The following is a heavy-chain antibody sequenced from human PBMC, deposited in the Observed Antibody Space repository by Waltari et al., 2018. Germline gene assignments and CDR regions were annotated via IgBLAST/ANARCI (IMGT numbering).Heavy chain of an antibody. CDR2: INQDGLDK. CDR3: ARDVPNGYFDY. CDR1: GFTFKMDW. Sequence: EVHLVQSGGGLIQPGGSLRLSCGVSGFTFKMDWMPWVRQAPGKGVEWVANINQDGLDKNEVDSVEGRFTISRDNAQNSVYLQMNSLRAEDTAVYYCARDVPNGYFDYWGSGTLVTVSS. V-gene: IGHV3-7*01. J-gene: IGHJ4*02. D-gene: IGHD1-1*01.